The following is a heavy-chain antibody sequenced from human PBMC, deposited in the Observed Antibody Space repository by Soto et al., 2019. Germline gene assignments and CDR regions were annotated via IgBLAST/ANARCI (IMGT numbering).Heavy chain of an antibody. CDR1: GLNFDDYT. Sequence: PWGPLRLSCAAFGLNFDDYTMHWVLQDTGRGLEWVSLISWDGGSTYYADSVKGRFTISRDNSKNSLYLQMNSLRTEDTALYYCAKDIAEYSSTPDVIFYGMDVWGQGTTVTVSS. CDR2: ISWDGGST. D-gene: IGHD6-6*01. J-gene: IGHJ6*02. V-gene: IGHV3-43*01. CDR3: AKDIAEYSSTPDVIFYGMDV.